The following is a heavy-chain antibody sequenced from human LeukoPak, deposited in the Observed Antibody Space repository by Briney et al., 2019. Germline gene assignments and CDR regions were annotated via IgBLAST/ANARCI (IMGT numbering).Heavy chain of an antibody. CDR1: GRSISGYY. D-gene: IGHD2-2*01. CDR3: ARDGGYCSGTSSYDPPHY. CDR2: IYSRGNT. J-gene: IGHJ4*02. V-gene: IGHV4-4*07. Sequence: SETLSLTCTVSGRSISGYYGSWIRQPAGKGLEWLRRIYSRGNTNYNPSLKSRVTMSLDTSKNQFSLKLNSVTAADTAVCYCARDGGYCSGTSSYDPPHYWGQGTLVTVSS.